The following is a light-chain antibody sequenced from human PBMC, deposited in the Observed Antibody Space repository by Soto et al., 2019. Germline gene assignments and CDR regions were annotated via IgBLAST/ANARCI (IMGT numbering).Light chain of an antibody. J-gene: IGKJ1*01. CDR3: QQNYRATPWT. Sequence: DIQMTQSPSSLSASVGDRITITCRPSQSISRYLNWYQHKPGKAPKLLINAASSLERGVPSRFSGGGSGTDFTLNISSLQPDDFATYYCQQNYRATPWTFGQGTKVDIK. CDR1: QSISRY. V-gene: IGKV1-39*01. CDR2: AAS.